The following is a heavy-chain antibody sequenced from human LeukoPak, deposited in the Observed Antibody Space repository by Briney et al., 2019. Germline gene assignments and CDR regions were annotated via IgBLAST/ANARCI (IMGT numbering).Heavy chain of an antibody. Sequence: SETLSLTCAVYGGSFSGYYWSWIRQPPGKGLEWIGEINHSGSTNYNPSLKSRVTISVDTSKNQFSLKLSSVTAADTAAYWVAARPYYYYYMDVWGKGTTVTVSS. CDR1: GGSFSGYY. J-gene: IGHJ6*03. D-gene: IGHD6-6*01. CDR2: INHSGST. CDR3: AARPYYYYYMDV. V-gene: IGHV4-34*01.